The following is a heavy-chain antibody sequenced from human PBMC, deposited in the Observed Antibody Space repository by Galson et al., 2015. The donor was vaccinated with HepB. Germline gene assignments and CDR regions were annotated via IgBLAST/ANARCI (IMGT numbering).Heavy chain of an antibody. CDR3: TTTRLNIVGATRVISFDI. V-gene: IGHV3-15*01. CDR2: IKSKTDGGTT. CDR1: GFTFSNAW. D-gene: IGHD1-26*01. Sequence: SLRLSCAASGFTFSNAWMSWVRQAPGKGLEWVGRIKSKTDGGTTDYAAPVKGRFTISRDDSKNTLYLQMNSLKTEDTAVYYCTTTRLNIVGATRVISFDIWGQGTLVTVSS. J-gene: IGHJ4*02.